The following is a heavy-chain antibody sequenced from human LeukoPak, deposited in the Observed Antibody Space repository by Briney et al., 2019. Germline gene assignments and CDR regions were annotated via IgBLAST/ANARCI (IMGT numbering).Heavy chain of an antibody. CDR2: ISSSGSDI. CDR1: GFTFSNYE. V-gene: IGHV3-48*03. D-gene: IGHD3-22*01. J-gene: IGHJ6*03. Sequence: PGGSLRLSCAASGFTFSNYEMHWVRQAPGKGLEWVSYISSSGSDIYYADSVKGRFTISRDNSKNTLYLQMNSLRAEDTAVYYCAKGYDSSGYYYFYYYYYMDVWGKGTTVTVSS. CDR3: AKGYDSSGYYYFYYYYYMDV.